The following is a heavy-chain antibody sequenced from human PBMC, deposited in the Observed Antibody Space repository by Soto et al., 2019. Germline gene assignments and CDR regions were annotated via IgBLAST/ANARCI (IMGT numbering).Heavy chain of an antibody. D-gene: IGHD3-3*01. CDR2: ISSTTNYI. CDR3: ARADSRPNDAFDI. J-gene: IGHJ3*02. V-gene: IGHV3-21*06. CDR1: GFTFTRYS. Sequence: PGGSLRLSCAASGFTFTRYSMNWVRQAPGKGLEWVSSISSTTNYIYYGDSMKGRFTISRDNAKNSLYLEMNSLRAEDTAVYYCARADSRPNDAFDIWGQGTMVTVSS.